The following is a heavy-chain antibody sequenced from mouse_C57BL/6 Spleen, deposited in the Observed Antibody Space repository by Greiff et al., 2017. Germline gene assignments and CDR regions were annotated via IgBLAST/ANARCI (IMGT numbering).Heavy chain of an antibody. J-gene: IGHJ4*01. CDR2: FYPGDGDT. CDR1: GYAFSSYW. CDR3: AKLGQGAMDY. D-gene: IGHD4-1*01. V-gene: IGHV1-80*01. Sequence: QVQLKESGAELVKPGASVKISCKASGYAFSSYWMNWVKQRPGKGLEWIGQFYPGDGDTNYNGKFKGKATLTADKSSSTAYMQLSSLTSEDSAVYFCAKLGQGAMDYWGQGTSVTVSS.